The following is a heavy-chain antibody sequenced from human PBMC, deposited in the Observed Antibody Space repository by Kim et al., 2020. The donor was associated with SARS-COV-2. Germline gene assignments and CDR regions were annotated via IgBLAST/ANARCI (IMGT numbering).Heavy chain of an antibody. CDR1: GFTFGDYA. CDR3: TRGGRYDFWSGYRTDFDY. Sequence: GGSLRLSCTASGFTFGDYAMSWFRQAPGKGLEWVGFIRSKAYGGTTEYAASVKGRFTISRDDSKSIAYLQMNSLKTEDTAVYYCTRGGRYDFWSGYRTDFDYWGQGTLVTVSS. J-gene: IGHJ4*02. V-gene: IGHV3-49*03. D-gene: IGHD3-3*01. CDR2: IRSKAYGGTT.